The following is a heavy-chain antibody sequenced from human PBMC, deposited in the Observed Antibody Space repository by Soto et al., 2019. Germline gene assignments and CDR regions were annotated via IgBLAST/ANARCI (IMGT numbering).Heavy chain of an antibody. D-gene: IGHD2-15*01. CDR3: ARVPSSSGRAHFDY. CDR1: GFTFSSYA. J-gene: IGHJ4*02. Sequence: QVQLVESGGGVDQPGRSLRLSCAASGFTFSSYAMHWVRQAPGKGLEWVAVISYDGSNKYDADSVKGRFTISRDNSKSTLYLKMNSLRAEDTAVYYCARVPSSSGRAHFDYWGQGTLVTVSS. V-gene: IGHV3-30-3*01. CDR2: ISYDGSNK.